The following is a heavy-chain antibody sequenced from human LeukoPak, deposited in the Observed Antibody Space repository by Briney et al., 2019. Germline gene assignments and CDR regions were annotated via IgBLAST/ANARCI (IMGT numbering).Heavy chain of an antibody. D-gene: IGHD5-12*01. V-gene: IGHV3-7*05. CDR1: GFVYSKSW. CDR2: INQDGSAK. Sequence: PGHCVRHFSAESGFVYSKSWMVGGRQATGRRLEWLANINQDGSAKTCVDSVKGRFTISRDNAKNSLYLQMNSLRAEDTAMYYCARDSGYNAFDYWGQGTLVTVSS. CDR3: ARDSGYNAFDY. J-gene: IGHJ4*02.